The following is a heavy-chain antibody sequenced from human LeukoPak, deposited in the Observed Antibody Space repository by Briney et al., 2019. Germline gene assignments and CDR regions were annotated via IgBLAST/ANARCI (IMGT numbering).Heavy chain of an antibody. Sequence: SETLSLTCTVSVGSISSHYWSWIRPPPGKGLEWIGYIYYSGSTNYNPSLKSRVTISVDTSKNQFSLKLSSVTAADTAVYYCARGDYITIFGVPNYGMDVWGQGTTVTVSS. D-gene: IGHD3-3*01. J-gene: IGHJ6*02. CDR2: IYYSGST. CDR3: ARGDYITIFGVPNYGMDV. V-gene: IGHV4-59*11. CDR1: VGSISSHY.